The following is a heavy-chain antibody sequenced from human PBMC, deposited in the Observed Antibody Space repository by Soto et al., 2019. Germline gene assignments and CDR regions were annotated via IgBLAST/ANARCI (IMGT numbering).Heavy chain of an antibody. CDR1: GFTFSNYA. CDR3: ATDTWYYDSSPSPCD. J-gene: IGHJ4*02. Sequence: GGSLRLSCAASGFTFSNYAMSWVRQAPGKGLEWVSTISGSGSGGATYYPYYADSVKGRFTISRDSSKNTVSLEMNSLRAEDTAVYYSATDTWYYDSSPSPCDWGQGTLVTVSS. CDR2: ISGSGSGGATYYP. V-gene: IGHV3-23*01. D-gene: IGHD3-3*01.